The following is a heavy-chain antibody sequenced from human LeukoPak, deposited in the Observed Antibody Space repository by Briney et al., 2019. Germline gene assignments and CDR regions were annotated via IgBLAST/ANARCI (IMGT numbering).Heavy chain of an antibody. V-gene: IGHV4-39*07. CDR1: GGSIIDSSCY. D-gene: IGHD2/OR15-2a*01. J-gene: IGHJ4*02. CDR2: IFYSGTT. Sequence: SETLSLTCTVSGGSIIDSSCYWAWIRQPPGKGLEWIGSIFYSGTTYYNPSLKSRVTISVDTSKNQFSLRLSSVTAADTAVYYCAGDFSGSFDYWGQGILVTVSS. CDR3: AGDFSGSFDY.